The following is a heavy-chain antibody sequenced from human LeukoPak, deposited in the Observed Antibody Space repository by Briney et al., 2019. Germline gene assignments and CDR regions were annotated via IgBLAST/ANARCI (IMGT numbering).Heavy chain of an antibody. J-gene: IGHJ4*02. V-gene: IGHV3-23*01. Sequence: PGGSLRLSCAASGFTFSSYAMSWVRQAPGKGLEWVSAISGSGGSTYYADSVKGRFTISRDNSKNTLYLQMNSLRAKDTAVYYCAKTGEGHVVPAAFFDYWGQGTLVTVSS. D-gene: IGHD2-2*01. CDR2: ISGSGGST. CDR3: AKTGEGHVVPAAFFDY. CDR1: GFTFSSYA.